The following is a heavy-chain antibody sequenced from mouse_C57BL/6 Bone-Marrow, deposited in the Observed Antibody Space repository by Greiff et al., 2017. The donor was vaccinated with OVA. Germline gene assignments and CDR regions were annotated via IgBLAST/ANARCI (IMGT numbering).Heavy chain of an antibody. V-gene: IGHV10-1*01. Sequence: DVMLVESGGGLVQPKGSLKLSCAASGFSFNTYAMNWVRQAPGKGLEWVARIRSKSNNYATYYADSVKDRFTISRDDSESMLYLQMNNLKTEDTAMYYCVRGPITTVVATYYAMDYWGQGTSVTVSS. D-gene: IGHD1-1*01. CDR1: GFSFNTYA. J-gene: IGHJ4*01. CDR3: VRGPITTVVATYYAMDY. CDR2: IRSKSNNYAT.